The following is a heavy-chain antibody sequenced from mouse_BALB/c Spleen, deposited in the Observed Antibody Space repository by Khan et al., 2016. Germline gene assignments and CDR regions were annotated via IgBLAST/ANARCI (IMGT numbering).Heavy chain of an antibody. D-gene: IGHD1-1*01. V-gene: IGHV3-2*02. J-gene: IGHJ4*01. CDR3: ARHLDYGDYAMDY. CDR1: GYSITSDYA. CDR2: ISYSGST. Sequence: EVQLVESGPGLVKPSQSLSLTCTVTGYSITSDYAWNWIRQFPGNKLDWMGYISYSGSTSYNPSLKSRISITRDTSKNQFFLQLNSVTTEDTATYYCARHLDYGDYAMDYWGQGTSVTVSS.